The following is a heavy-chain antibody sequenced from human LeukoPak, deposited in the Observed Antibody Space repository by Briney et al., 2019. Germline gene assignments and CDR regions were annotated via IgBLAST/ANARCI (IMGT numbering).Heavy chain of an antibody. Sequence: SETLSLTCTVSGGSISSGGYYWRWIRQHPGKGLEWIGYIYYSGSTYYNPSLKSRVTISVDTSKNQFSLKLSSVTAADTAVYYCAGGSDGYYGYWGQGTLVTISS. D-gene: IGHD3-22*01. CDR1: GGSISSGGYY. CDR3: AGGSDGYYGY. J-gene: IGHJ4*02. CDR2: IYYSGST. V-gene: IGHV4-31*03.